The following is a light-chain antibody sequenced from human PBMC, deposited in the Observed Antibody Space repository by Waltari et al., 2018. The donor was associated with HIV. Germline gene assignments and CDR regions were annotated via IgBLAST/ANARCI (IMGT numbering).Light chain of an antibody. CDR2: DVN. CDR3: CSYADKYTWV. V-gene: IGLV2-11*01. J-gene: IGLJ3*02. CDR1: SSDVGDYNY. Sequence: QSALTQPRSVSGSPGQSVTISCTGTSSDVGDYNYVSWYQQHPGKAPKLMIFDVNKRHSGVPDRFSGSKSGKTASLTISGLQAEDEADYYCCSYADKYTWVFGGGTKLTVL.